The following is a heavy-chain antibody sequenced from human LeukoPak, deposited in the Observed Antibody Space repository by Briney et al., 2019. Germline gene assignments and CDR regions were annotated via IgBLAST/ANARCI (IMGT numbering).Heavy chain of an antibody. Sequence: ASVKVSCKASGYTFTNYGISWVRQAPGQGLEWMGWISAYNGNTNYAQKLQGRVTMTTDTSTSTAYMELRSLRSDDTAVYYCARDPKLNYYDSSGPVDYWGQGTLVTVSS. V-gene: IGHV1-18*01. D-gene: IGHD3-22*01. CDR3: ARDPKLNYYDSSGPVDY. J-gene: IGHJ4*02. CDR2: ISAYNGNT. CDR1: GYTFTNYG.